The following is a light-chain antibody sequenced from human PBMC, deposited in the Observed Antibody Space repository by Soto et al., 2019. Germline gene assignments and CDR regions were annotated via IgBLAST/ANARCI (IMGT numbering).Light chain of an antibody. J-gene: IGKJ2*01. V-gene: IGKV3-11*01. CDR3: QQRSNWLMYT. CDR1: QSVGSK. CDR2: DAS. Sequence: EIVMTQSPPTLSVSPGERATLSCRASQSVGSKLAWYQQRPGQAPRLLIYDASNRATGIPARFSGSGSGTEFSLTISSLEPEDFAVYYCQQRSNWLMYTFGQGSKLEIK.